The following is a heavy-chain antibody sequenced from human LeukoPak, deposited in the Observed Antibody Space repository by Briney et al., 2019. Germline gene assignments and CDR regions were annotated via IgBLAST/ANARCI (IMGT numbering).Heavy chain of an antibody. CDR2: IIPIFGTA. CDR3: AREGAVAGTRYFDY. J-gene: IGHJ4*02. D-gene: IGHD6-19*01. CDR1: GGTFSSYA. Sequence: SVRVSCKASGGTFSSYAISWVRQAPGQGLEWMGGIIPIFGTASYAQKFQGRVTITADESTSTAYMELSSLRSENTAVYYCAREGAVAGTRYFDYWGQGTLVTVSS. V-gene: IGHV1-69*01.